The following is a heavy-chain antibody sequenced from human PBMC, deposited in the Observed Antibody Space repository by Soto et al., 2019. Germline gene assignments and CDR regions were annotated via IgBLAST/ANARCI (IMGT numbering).Heavy chain of an antibody. CDR1: GGSFSGYY. J-gene: IGHJ4*02. CDR3: ASGRRITIFGVVIIPGGLDY. Sequence: PSETLSLTCAVYGGSFSGYYWSWIRQPPGKGLEWIGEINHSGSTNYNPSLKSRVTISVDTSKNQFSLKLSSVTAADTAVYYCASGRRITIFGVVIIPGGLDYWGQGTLVTVSS. CDR2: INHSGST. V-gene: IGHV4-34*01. D-gene: IGHD3-3*01.